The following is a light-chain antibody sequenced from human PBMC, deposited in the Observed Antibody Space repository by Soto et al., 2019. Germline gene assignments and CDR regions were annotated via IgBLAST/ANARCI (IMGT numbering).Light chain of an antibody. CDR2: EVS. V-gene: IGLV2-8*01. CDR1: SSDVGGYNY. CDR3: SSYAGSNNEV. J-gene: IGLJ1*01. Sequence: QSALTQPPSASGSPGQSVTISCTGTSSDVGGYNYGSWYQQHPGKAPKLMIYEVSKRPSGVPDRFSGSKSGNTASLTVSGLQAEDEADYYFSSYAGSNNEVFGTGTKLTVL.